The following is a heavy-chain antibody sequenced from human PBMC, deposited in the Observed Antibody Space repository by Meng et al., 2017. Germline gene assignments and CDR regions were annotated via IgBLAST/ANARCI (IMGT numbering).Heavy chain of an antibody. Sequence: SLKISFAASGFTFDDYAMHWVRQAPGKGLEWVSGISWNRGSIGYADSVLGRFTISRDNAKNSLYLQMNSLRPEDTALYYCAKDRAVAKNGFYGMDAWGQGTMVTVSS. J-gene: IGHJ6*02. V-gene: IGHV3-9*01. CDR1: GFTFDDYA. CDR3: AKDRAVAKNGFYGMDA. D-gene: IGHD5-12*01. CDR2: ISWNRGSI.